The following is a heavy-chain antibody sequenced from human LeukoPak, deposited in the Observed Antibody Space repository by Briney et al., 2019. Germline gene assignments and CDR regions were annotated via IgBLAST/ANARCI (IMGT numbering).Heavy chain of an antibody. CDR3: ASLADTAMVTYDY. J-gene: IGHJ4*02. CDR2: IYYSGST. V-gene: IGHV4-59*12. Sequence: KTSETLSLTCTVSGGSISSYYWSWIRQPPGKGLEWIGYIYYSGSTNYNPFLKSRVTISVDTSKNQFSLKLSSVTAADTAVYYCASLADTAMVTYDYWGQGTLVTVSS. D-gene: IGHD5-18*01. CDR1: GGSISSYY.